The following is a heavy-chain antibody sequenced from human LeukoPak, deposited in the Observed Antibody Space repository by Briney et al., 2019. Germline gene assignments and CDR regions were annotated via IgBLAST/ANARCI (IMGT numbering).Heavy chain of an antibody. J-gene: IGHJ4*02. CDR1: LDSTTSNF. D-gene: IGHD3-10*01. CDR2: IHRSGSP. CDR3: AREILGGFSPGAL. V-gene: IGHV4-4*03. Sequence: PPETLSLTCTVSLDSTTSNFRSWVRQPPGKGLEWIGEIHRSGSPNYNPSLQSRVTISIDRSRNQIALELSSVTAAGTAVYYCAREILGGFSPGALWGQGTLLTV.